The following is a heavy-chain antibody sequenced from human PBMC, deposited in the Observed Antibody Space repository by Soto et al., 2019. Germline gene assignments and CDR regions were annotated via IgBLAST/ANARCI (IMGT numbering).Heavy chain of an antibody. D-gene: IGHD6-19*01. J-gene: IGHJ6*02. Sequence: QVQLQESGPGLVKPSQTLSLTCTVSGGSISSGGYYWSWIRQHPGKGLEWIGYIYYSGSTYYNPALKSPVNISVDTAKDQFPLKLSSVTAADTAVYYCARDFTDSSGPTLGMGVWGQGTTVTVSS. CDR3: ARDFTDSSGPTLGMGV. CDR1: GGSISSGGYY. CDR2: IYYSGST. V-gene: IGHV4-31*01.